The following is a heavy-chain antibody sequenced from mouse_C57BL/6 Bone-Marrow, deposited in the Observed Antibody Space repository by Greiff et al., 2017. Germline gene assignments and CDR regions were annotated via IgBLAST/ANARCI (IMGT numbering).Heavy chain of an antibody. CDR3: ARINPAQATPFAY. J-gene: IGHJ3*01. CDR1: GFSLSTFGMG. V-gene: IGHV8-8*01. D-gene: IGHD3-2*02. CDR2: IWWDDDK. Sequence: QVTLKESGPGILQPSQTLSLTCSFSGFSLSTFGMGVGWIRQPSGKGLEWLAHIWWDDDKYYNPALKSRLTISKDTSQNQVFLKIVNVDTADTATYYCARINPAQATPFAYWGQGTLVTVSA.